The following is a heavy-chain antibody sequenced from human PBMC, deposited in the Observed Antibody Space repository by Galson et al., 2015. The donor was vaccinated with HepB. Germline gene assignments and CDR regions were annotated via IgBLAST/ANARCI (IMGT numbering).Heavy chain of an antibody. CDR3: ARDFSSTRPFGYYYYGMDV. V-gene: IGHV1-46*01. D-gene: IGHD6-13*01. J-gene: IGHJ6*02. Sequence: SVKVSCKASGYTFTSYYMHWVRQAPGQGLEWMGIINPSGGSTSYAQKFQGRVTMTRDTSTSTVYMELSSLRSEDTAVYYCARDFSSTRPFGYYYYGMDVWGQGTTVTVSS. CDR2: INPSGGST. CDR1: GYTFTSYY.